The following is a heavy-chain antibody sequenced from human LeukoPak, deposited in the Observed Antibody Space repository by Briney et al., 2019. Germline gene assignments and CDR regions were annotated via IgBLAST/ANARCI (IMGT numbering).Heavy chain of an antibody. CDR1: GYSFTSYW. Sequence: GESLKISCKGSGYSFTSYWISWVRKMHGKGLEWLGRIDPSDSYTNYSPSFQGHVTISADKSISTAYLQWSSLKASDTAMYYCARRGKNYYGSGTYYWGQGTLVTVSS. D-gene: IGHD3-10*01. J-gene: IGHJ4*02. CDR2: IDPSDSYT. CDR3: ARRGKNYYGSGTYY. V-gene: IGHV5-10-1*01.